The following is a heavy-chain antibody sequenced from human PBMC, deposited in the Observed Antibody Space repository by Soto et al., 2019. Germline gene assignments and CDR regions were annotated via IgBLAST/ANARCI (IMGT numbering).Heavy chain of an antibody. CDR3: ARVGYYGSGSYSLAYYYMDV. D-gene: IGHD3-10*01. CDR1: GGSISSYY. CDR2: IYYSGST. V-gene: IGHV4-59*01. J-gene: IGHJ6*03. Sequence: SETLSLTCTVSGGSISSYYWSWIRQPPGKGLEWIGYIYYSGSTNYNPSLKSRVTISVDTSKNQFSLKLSSVTAADTAVYYCARVGYYGSGSYSLAYYYMDVWGKGTTVTVSS.